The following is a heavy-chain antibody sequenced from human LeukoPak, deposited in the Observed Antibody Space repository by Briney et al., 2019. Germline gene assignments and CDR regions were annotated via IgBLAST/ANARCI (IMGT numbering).Heavy chain of an antibody. Sequence: GGSLRLFCAASGFTFSTYSMNWVRQAPEKGLEWLSYISSSSSTIYYADSVKGRFTISRDNSKNTLYLQMNSLRAEDTAVYYCAVSFYYYYMDVWGKGTTVTVSS. V-gene: IGHV3-48*01. CDR2: ISSSSSTI. J-gene: IGHJ6*03. CDR1: GFTFSTYS. CDR3: AVSFYYYYMDV. D-gene: IGHD1-7*01.